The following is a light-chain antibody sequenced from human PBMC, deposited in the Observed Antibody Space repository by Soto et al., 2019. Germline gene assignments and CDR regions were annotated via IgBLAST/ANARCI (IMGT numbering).Light chain of an antibody. CDR1: QGIRNC. J-gene: IGKJ3*01. V-gene: IGKV1-27*01. CDR3: QKHNSAPFT. CDR2: AAS. Sequence: DIQMTQSPSSLSASVGDRVTITCRASQGIRNCSAWYQQKPGKVPKLLIYAASTLQSGVPSRFSGSGSGTDFTLTISSLQPEDVATYYCQKHNSAPFTFGPGTKVDIK.